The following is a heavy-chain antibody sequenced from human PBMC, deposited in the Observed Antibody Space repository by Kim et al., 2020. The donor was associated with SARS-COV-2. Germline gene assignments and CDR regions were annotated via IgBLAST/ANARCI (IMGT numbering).Heavy chain of an antibody. Sequence: SVKVSCKASGDTFSSYAISWVRQAPGQGLEWMGGIIPIFGTANYAQKFQGRVTITADESTSTAYMELSSLRSEDTAVYYCARDFWSRSAPSYSSGWYYYYYYYMDVWGKGTTVTVSS. CDR2: IIPIFGTA. CDR3: ARDFWSRSAPSYSSGWYYYYYYYMDV. V-gene: IGHV1-69*13. J-gene: IGHJ6*03. D-gene: IGHD6-19*01. CDR1: GDTFSSYA.